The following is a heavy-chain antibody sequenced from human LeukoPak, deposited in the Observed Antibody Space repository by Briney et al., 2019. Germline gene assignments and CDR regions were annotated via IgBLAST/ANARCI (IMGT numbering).Heavy chain of an antibody. V-gene: IGHV3-30*04. CDR1: GFAFSTYA. D-gene: IGHD6-19*01. Sequence: PGGSLRLSCAASGFAFSTYAMHWVRQAPGKGLEWVAVISYDGRDKYYADSLKGRFTISRDNAKNTLYLQMNSLRAEDTAVYYCARERTSGWDAFDFWGQGTLVTVSS. CDR2: ISYDGRDK. J-gene: IGHJ4*02. CDR3: ARERTSGWDAFDF.